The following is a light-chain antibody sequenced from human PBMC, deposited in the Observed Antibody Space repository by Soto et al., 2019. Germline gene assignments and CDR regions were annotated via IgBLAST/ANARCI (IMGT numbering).Light chain of an antibody. CDR1: QTISSW. J-gene: IGKJ1*01. CDR2: KAS. V-gene: IGKV1-5*03. Sequence: DIQMTQSPSTLSGSVGDRFTIAFRSSQTISSWLAWYQQKPGKAPKLLNYKASTLKSGVPSRFSGSGSGKEFTLTISSLQPDDFATYYCQHSNSYSEAFGQGTKVDI. CDR3: QHSNSYSEA.